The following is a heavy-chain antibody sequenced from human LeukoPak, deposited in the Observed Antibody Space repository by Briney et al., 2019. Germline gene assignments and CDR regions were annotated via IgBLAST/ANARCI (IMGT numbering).Heavy chain of an antibody. CDR3: AGYCSGGSCYSRYYNYGMDV. V-gene: IGHV3-33*01. CDR1: GFTFSSYG. D-gene: IGHD2-15*01. CDR2: IYHDGNSK. Sequence: GGSLRLSCAASGFTFSSYGMHWVRQAPGKGLEWVAVIYHDGNSKYYADSVKGRFTISRDNSKNTLYLQMDSLRAEDTAVYYCAGYCSGGSCYSRYYNYGMDVWGQGTTVTVSS. J-gene: IGHJ6*02.